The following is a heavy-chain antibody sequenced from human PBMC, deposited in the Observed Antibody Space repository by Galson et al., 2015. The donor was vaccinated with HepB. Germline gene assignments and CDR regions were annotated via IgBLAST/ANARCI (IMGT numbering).Heavy chain of an antibody. CDR2: ISGSGGST. Sequence: SLRLSCAASGFTFSSYAMSWVRQAPGKGLEWVSAISGSGGSTYYADSVKGRFTISRDNSKNTLYLQVNSLRAEDTAVYYCAMQTPRHSGSYYWAGLTGYWGQGTLVTVSS. CDR3: AMQTPRHSGSYYWAGLTGY. CDR1: GFTFSSYA. D-gene: IGHD1-26*01. J-gene: IGHJ4*02. V-gene: IGHV3-23*01.